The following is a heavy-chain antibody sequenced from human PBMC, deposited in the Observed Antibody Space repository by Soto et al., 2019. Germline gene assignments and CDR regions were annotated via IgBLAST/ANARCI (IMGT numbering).Heavy chain of an antibody. V-gene: IGHV1-46*01. CDR2: INPFDGSR. Sequence: ASVKVSCKASGYIFTSYYIHWVRQAPGQGLEWMGWINPFDGSRMFAQSFQGRVTMTRDTSTSTVYMEVSRLRSDDTAVYYCARGPDIVVVVATTHFDYWGQGTLVTVSS. CDR3: ARGPDIVVVVATTHFDY. J-gene: IGHJ4*02. D-gene: IGHD2-15*01. CDR1: GYIFTSYY.